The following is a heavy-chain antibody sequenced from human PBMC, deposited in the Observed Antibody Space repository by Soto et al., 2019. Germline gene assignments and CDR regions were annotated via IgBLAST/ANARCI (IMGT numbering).Heavy chain of an antibody. Sequence: QVQLLESGGGVVQPGRSLRLSCAASGFTFSSYGILWVRQAPGKGLEWVAVLWYDGSSKYYADSVKGRFTISRDNSKNTLYLPMNSLTAEDTAVYYCARSAGKGGLAAPIDYWGQGTLVIVSS. CDR1: GFTFSSYG. CDR2: LWYDGSSK. J-gene: IGHJ4*02. V-gene: IGHV3-33*01. D-gene: IGHD6-13*01. CDR3: ARSAGKGGLAAPIDY.